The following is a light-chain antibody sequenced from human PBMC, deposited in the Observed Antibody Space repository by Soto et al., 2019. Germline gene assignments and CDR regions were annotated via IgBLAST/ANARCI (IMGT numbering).Light chain of an antibody. J-gene: IGKJ1*01. V-gene: IGKV3-15*01. Sequence: VVTQSPATLSVFPGETATLSCRASQSVSSDLAWYQQRPGQAPRLLIYGASTRATGIPARFRGSGSGTEFRLTITSLQAEDCATSYCQQYNTWHPKMAFGRGTKVEIK. CDR2: GAS. CDR1: QSVSSD. CDR3: QQYNTWHPKMA.